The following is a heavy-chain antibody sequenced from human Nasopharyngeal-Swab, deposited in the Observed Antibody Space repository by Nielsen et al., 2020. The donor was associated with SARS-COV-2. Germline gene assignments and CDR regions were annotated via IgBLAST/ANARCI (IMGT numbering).Heavy chain of an antibody. CDR3: ARGPVVAYCGGDCYSEVILPGFDY. V-gene: IGHV4-34*01. CDR1: GGSLSGYY. J-gene: IGHJ4*02. CDR2: INHSGST. Sequence: AETLSLTCAVYGGSLSGYYWSWIRQHPGKGLEWIGEINHSGSTNYNPSLKSRVTISVDTSKDQFSLKLSSVTAADTALYYCARGPVVAYCGGDCYSEVILPGFDYWGQGTLVTVSS. D-gene: IGHD2-21*02.